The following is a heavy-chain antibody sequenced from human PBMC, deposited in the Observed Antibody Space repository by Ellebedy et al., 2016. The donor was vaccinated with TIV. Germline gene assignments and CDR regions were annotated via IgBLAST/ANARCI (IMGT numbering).Heavy chain of an antibody. D-gene: IGHD6-19*01. CDR3: AREIAVAADGDFDY. Sequence: ASVKVSCXASGYTFTSYDINWVRQATGQGLEWMGWMNPNSGNTGYAQKFQGRVTMTRNTSISTAYMELSSLRSEDTAVYYCAREIAVAADGDFDYWGQGTLVTVSS. J-gene: IGHJ4*02. V-gene: IGHV1-8*01. CDR1: GYTFTSYD. CDR2: MNPNSGNT.